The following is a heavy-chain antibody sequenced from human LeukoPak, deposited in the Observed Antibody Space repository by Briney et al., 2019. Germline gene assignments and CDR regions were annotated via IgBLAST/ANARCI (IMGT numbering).Heavy chain of an antibody. J-gene: IGHJ4*02. V-gene: IGHV1-2*06. CDR2: INPNSGGT. CDR3: ARDLGYYDSSGYPRDY. CDR1: AYTFTGYY. Sequence: ASVKVSCKASAYTFTGYYMHWVRQAPGQGLEGLGRINPNSGGTNYAQKFQGRVTMTRDTSISTAYMELSRLRSDDTAVYYCARDLGYYDSSGYPRDYWGQGTLVTVSS. D-gene: IGHD3-22*01.